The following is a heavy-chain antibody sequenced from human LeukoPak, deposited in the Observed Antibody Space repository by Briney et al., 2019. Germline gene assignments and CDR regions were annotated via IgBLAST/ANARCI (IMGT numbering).Heavy chain of an antibody. Sequence: GGSLRLSCAASGLIVRSNYMTWVRQAPGKGLEWVSIVYSGDNAYYADSVRGRFTISRDTSKNTLYLQMNSLRAEGTALYYCASRGDGYHIGAFDIWGQGTMVTVSS. CDR2: VYSGDNA. J-gene: IGHJ3*02. V-gene: IGHV3-66*01. CDR3: ASRGDGYHIGAFDI. D-gene: IGHD5-24*01. CDR1: GLIVRSNY.